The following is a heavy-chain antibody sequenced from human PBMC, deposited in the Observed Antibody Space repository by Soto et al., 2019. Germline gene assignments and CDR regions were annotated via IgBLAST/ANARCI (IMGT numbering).Heavy chain of an antibody. CDR2: ISYDGSNK. D-gene: IGHD6-19*01. Sequence: QVQLVECGGSVVQPGRSLRLSYAASGFSFSSYGMHWVCQAPAKGLEWVAVISYDGSNKYYADSVKGRFTISRDKSKNTLYLQMNSMRAVDPAVYYCAKDGQSSGWYHYWYFDLWGRGTLVTVSS. CDR1: GFSFSSYG. CDR3: AKDGQSSGWYHYWYFDL. V-gene: IGHV3-30*18. J-gene: IGHJ2*01.